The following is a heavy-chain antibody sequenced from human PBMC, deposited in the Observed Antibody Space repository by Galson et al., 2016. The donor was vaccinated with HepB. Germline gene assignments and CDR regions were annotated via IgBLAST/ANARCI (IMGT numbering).Heavy chain of an antibody. CDR1: GFTFSSYG. V-gene: IGHV3-30*18. CDR2: ISYDGSNK. Sequence: LRLSCAASGFTFSSYGMHWVRQAPGKGLEWVAVISYDGSNKYYADSVKGRFTISRDNSKNTLYLQMNSLRAEDTAVYYCAKERITIFLPKHGYGMDVWGQGTTVTVSS. J-gene: IGHJ6*02. CDR3: AKERITIFLPKHGYGMDV. D-gene: IGHD3-9*01.